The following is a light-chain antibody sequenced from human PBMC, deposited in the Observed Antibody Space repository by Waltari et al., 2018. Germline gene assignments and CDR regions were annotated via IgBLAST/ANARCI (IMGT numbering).Light chain of an antibody. Sequence: DIVQTQSSGSLALSPGDRTTLSCRASQSVNKYLAWYQQKTAQAPRLLIYDSSIRATGIPDRFSGSGWGTDFSLTISSLEPEDFAVYYCQKYGTLPATFGQGTKVQ. CDR1: QSVNKY. J-gene: IGKJ1*01. CDR2: DSS. CDR3: QKYGTLPAT. V-gene: IGKV3-20*01.